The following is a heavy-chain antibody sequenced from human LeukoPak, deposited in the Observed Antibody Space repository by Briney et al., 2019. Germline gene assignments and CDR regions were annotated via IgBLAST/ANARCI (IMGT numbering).Heavy chain of an antibody. Sequence: ASVKVCCKASGGTFSRYGISWVGQAPGQGLEWMGGIIPLFGSANYAQQLQGRVKITADESTSTAYMELGSLRSEDTALYYCAREWNYETSGYYYYYWGQGTLVTVSS. CDR1: GGTFSRYG. CDR2: IIPLFGSA. D-gene: IGHD3-22*01. J-gene: IGHJ4*02. V-gene: IGHV1-69*13. CDR3: AREWNYETSGYYYYY.